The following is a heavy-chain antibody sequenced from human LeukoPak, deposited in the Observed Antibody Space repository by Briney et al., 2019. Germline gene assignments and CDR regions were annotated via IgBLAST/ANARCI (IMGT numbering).Heavy chain of an antibody. CDR2: ISVSGNT. CDR3: AKKWSGDYDSSGVNDAFDI. CDR1: GFTLSSYA. V-gene: IGHV3-23*01. D-gene: IGHD3-22*01. Sequence: GGSLRLSCAASGFTLSSYAMSWVRQGPGKGLEWVSAISVSGNTYHADSVKGRFTISRDNSKNTLYLQMNSLRAEDTAVYYCAKKWSGDYDSSGVNDAFDIWGQGTMVTVSS. J-gene: IGHJ3*02.